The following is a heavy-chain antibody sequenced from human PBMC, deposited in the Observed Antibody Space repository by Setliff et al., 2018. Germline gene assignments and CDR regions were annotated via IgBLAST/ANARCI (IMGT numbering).Heavy chain of an antibody. D-gene: IGHD3-22*01. CDR2: INPSGGST. V-gene: IGHV1-46*01. J-gene: IGHJ3*02. Sequence: ASVKVSCKASGYTFTSYYMHWVRQAPGQGLEWMGIINPSGGSTSYAQKFQGRVTMARDTSTSTVYMELSSLRSEDTAVYYCARDTPQYYYDSSGYYRAFDIWGQGTMVTVSS. CDR1: GYTFTSYY. CDR3: ARDTPQYYYDSSGYYRAFDI.